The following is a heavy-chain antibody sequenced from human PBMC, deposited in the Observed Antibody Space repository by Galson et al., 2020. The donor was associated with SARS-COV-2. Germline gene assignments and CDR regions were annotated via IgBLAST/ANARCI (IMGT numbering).Heavy chain of an antibody. D-gene: IGHD3-10*01. CDR1: GYTFTSYG. Sequence: ASVKVSCKASGYTFTSYGISWVRQAPGQGLEWMGWISAYNGNTNYAQKLQGRVTMTTDTSTSTAYMELRSLRSDDTAVYYCARASGADGSGSDWFDPWGQGTLVTVSS. CDR2: ISAYNGNT. V-gene: IGHV1-18*01. J-gene: IGHJ5*02. CDR3: ARASGADGSGSDWFDP.